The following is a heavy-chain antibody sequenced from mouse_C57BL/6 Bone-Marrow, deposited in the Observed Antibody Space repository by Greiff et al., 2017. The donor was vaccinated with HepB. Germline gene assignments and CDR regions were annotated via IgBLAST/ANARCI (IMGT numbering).Heavy chain of an antibody. V-gene: IGHV5-4*01. J-gene: IGHJ3*01. CDR1: GITFSSYA. CDR2: ISDGGSYT. Sequence: EVMLVESGGGLVKPGGSLKLSCAASGITFSSYAMSWVRQTPEKRLEWVATISDGGSYTYYPDNVKGRFTISRDNAKNNLYLQMSHLKSEDTAMYYCARDLWLEAWFAYWGQGTLVTVSA. CDR3: ARDLWLEAWFAY. D-gene: IGHD2-2*01.